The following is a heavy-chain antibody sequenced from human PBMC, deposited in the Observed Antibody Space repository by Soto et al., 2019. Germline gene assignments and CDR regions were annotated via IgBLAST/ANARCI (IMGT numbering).Heavy chain of an antibody. Sequence: ASVKVSCKASGYTFTSYDINWVRQATGQGLEWVGWMNPNSGNTGYAQKFQGRVTMTRNTSISTAYMELSSLRSEDTAVYYCARDGAAAAGAFDIWGQGTMVTVSS. D-gene: IGHD6-13*01. CDR2: MNPNSGNT. V-gene: IGHV1-8*01. CDR1: GYTFTSYD. CDR3: ARDGAAAAGAFDI. J-gene: IGHJ3*02.